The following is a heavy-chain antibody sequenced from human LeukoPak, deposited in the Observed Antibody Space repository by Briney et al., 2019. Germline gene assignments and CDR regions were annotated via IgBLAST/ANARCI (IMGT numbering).Heavy chain of an antibody. CDR1: GFTFSSYW. J-gene: IGHJ4*02. D-gene: IGHD6-19*01. CDR3: VRDIAMAGEDY. Sequence: GGSLRLSCAASGFTFSSYWMSWVRQAPGKGLEWVANIKQDGSDKYYVDSVKGRFTISRDNAKNSLYLQMNSLRAEDTAVYYCVRDIAMAGEDYWGQGTLVTVSS. V-gene: IGHV3-7*04. CDR2: IKQDGSDK.